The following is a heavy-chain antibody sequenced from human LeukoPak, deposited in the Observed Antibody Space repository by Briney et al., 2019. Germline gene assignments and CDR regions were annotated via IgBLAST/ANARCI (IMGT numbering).Heavy chain of an antibody. CDR2: ISTYNGNA. Sequence: ASVKVSCKASGYTFTNYGISWVRQAPGQGLEWMGWISTYNGNANYAQKLQGRVTMTTDTSTSTVYMELRSLRSDDTAAYYCARGWLRSNYWGQGTLVTVSS. D-gene: IGHD5-12*01. CDR1: GYTFTNYG. V-gene: IGHV1-18*01. CDR3: ARGWLRSNY. J-gene: IGHJ4*02.